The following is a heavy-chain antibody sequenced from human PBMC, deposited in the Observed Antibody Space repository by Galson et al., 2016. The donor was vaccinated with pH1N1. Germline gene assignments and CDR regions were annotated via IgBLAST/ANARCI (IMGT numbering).Heavy chain of an antibody. Sequence: SLRLSCAASGFNFKTYEMHWVRQAPGKGLEWVSYIIGSGSITNYADSVRGRFTISRDNAKNSVFLQMDSLRAEDTAIYYCVREIRDDYNYGNFDYWGQGTLVTVSS. CDR1: GFNFKTYE. J-gene: IGHJ4*02. CDR3: VREIRDDYNYGNFDY. D-gene: IGHD5-24*01. V-gene: IGHV3-48*03. CDR2: IIGSGSIT.